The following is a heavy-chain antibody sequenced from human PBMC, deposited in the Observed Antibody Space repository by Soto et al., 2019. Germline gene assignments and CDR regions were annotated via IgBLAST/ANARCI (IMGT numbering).Heavy chain of an antibody. J-gene: IGHJ4*02. CDR3: ARGWCSSTSCYTPYYFDY. Sequence: SETLSLTCAVYGGSFSGYYWSWIRQPPGKGLEWIGEINHSGSTNYNPSLKSRVTISVDTSKNQFSLKLSSVTAADTAVYYCARGWCSSTSCYTPYYFDYWGQGTLVTVSS. CDR1: GGSFSGYY. D-gene: IGHD2-2*02. CDR2: INHSGST. V-gene: IGHV4-34*01.